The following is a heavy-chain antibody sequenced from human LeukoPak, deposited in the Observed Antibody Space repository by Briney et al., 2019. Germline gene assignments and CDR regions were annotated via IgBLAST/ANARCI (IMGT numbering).Heavy chain of an antibody. J-gene: IGHJ4*02. CDR1: GFTFSDYY. D-gene: IGHD1-1*01. CDR2: ISGSSGYT. V-gene: IGHV3-11*06. Sequence: PGGSLRLSCAASGFTFSDYYMSWVRQAPGKGLEWVSYISGSSGYTKYADSVKGRFTISRDNAKNSLYLQVNSLRAVDTAVYYCARGTGTTAYFDYWGQGTLVTVSS. CDR3: ARGTGTTAYFDY.